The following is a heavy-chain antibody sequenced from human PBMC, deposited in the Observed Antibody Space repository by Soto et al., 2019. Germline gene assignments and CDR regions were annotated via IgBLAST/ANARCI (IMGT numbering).Heavy chain of an antibody. Sequence: SLRLSCAASGFTFSSYAMSWVRQAPGKGLEWVSAISGSGGSTYYADSVKGRFTISRDNSKNTLYLQMNSLRAEDTAVYYCGLTYYDFWSGYSAFDYWGQGTLVTVSS. D-gene: IGHD3-3*01. J-gene: IGHJ4*02. CDR2: ISGSGGST. V-gene: IGHV3-23*01. CDR1: GFTFSSYA. CDR3: GLTYYDFWSGYSAFDY.